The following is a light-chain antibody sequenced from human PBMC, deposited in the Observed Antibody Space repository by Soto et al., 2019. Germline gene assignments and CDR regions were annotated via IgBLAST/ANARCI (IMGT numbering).Light chain of an antibody. CDR3: QQYDNLLCT. CDR2: DAS. J-gene: IGKJ3*01. CDR1: QDISNY. Sequence: DIQMTQSPSSLSASVGDRVTITCQASQDISNYLNSYQQKPGKAPKLLIYDASNLETGVPSRFSGSGSGTDFSVTISSLQPEDIASYYCQQYDNLLCTFGPGTKVDI. V-gene: IGKV1-33*01.